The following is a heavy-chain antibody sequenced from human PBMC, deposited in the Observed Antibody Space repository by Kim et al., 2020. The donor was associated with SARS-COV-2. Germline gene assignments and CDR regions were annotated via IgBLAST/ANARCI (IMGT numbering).Heavy chain of an antibody. CDR3: ARGGWSTMIRGVIIRMDV. Sequence: SVKVSCKASGGTFSSYGINWVRQAPGQGLEWMGGIIPIFGTTNYAQKFQGRVTITADESTSTAYMELSSLRSEDTAMYYCARGGWSTMIRGVIIRMDVWGQGTTVTVSS. D-gene: IGHD3-10*01. CDR1: GGTFSSYG. CDR2: IIPIFGTT. J-gene: IGHJ6*02. V-gene: IGHV1-69*13.